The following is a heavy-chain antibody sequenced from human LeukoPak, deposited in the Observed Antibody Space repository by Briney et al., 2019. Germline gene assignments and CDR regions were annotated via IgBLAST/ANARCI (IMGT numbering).Heavy chain of an antibody. CDR1: GYTFTGYY. CDR3: ARGGPIVVVPAAMRY. Sequence: GASVKVSCKASGYTFTGYYMHWVRQAPGQGLEWMGWINPNSGGTNYAQKFQGRATMTRDTSISTAYMVLSRLRSDDTAVYYCARGGPIVVVPAAMRYWGQGTLVTVSS. D-gene: IGHD2-2*01. V-gene: IGHV1-2*02. CDR2: INPNSGGT. J-gene: IGHJ4*02.